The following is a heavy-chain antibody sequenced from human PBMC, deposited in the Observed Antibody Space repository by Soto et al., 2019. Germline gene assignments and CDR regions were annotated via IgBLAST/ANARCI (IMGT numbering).Heavy chain of an antibody. J-gene: IGHJ5*02. Sequence: GGSLRLSCAASRFTFSSYAMHWVRQAPGKGLEWVAVISYDGSNKYYADSVKGRFTISRDNSKNTLYLQMNSLRAEDTAVYYCARDSYSSGWYGRFDPWGQGTLVTVSS. CDR2: ISYDGSNK. CDR3: ARDSYSSGWYGRFDP. D-gene: IGHD6-19*01. V-gene: IGHV3-30-3*01. CDR1: RFTFSSYA.